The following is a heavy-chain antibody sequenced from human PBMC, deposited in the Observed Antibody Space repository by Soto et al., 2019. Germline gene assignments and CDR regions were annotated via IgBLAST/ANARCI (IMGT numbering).Heavy chain of an antibody. V-gene: IGHV1-3*01. Sequence: QVQLVQSGAEVKKPGASVKVSCKAAGYKFSNYGIHWVRQAPGQSLEWMGWINAGTGHTQVSQKFQSRVNITKDTSATTAYIELSSLRYEDTAVYYWARDGKVFGMITKPYDYWGQGTQVTVSS. CDR3: ARDGKVFGMITKPYDY. CDR1: GYKFSNYG. D-gene: IGHD3-3*01. J-gene: IGHJ4*02. CDR2: INAGTGHT.